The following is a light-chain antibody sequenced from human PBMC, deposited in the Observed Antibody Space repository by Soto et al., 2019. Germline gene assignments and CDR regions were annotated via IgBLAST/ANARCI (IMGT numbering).Light chain of an antibody. V-gene: IGKV4-1*01. Sequence: DIVMTQSPDSLAVSLGERATINCRSSQTVLYSFNSQNYLAWYQQKPGQPPRLLIYWASTRASGVPDRFSARGSATDFALSISGLQAEDGAVYYCQQYYSTPYTFGQGTKLEIK. CDR3: QQYYSTPYT. CDR1: QTVLYSFNSQNY. J-gene: IGKJ2*01. CDR2: WAS.